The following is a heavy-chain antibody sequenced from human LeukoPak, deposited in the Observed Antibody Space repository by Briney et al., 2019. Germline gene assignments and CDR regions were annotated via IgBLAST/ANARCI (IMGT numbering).Heavy chain of an antibody. J-gene: IGHJ4*02. CDR2: ISSSSSTI. CDR3: ASLVVVPAAIGGDY. D-gene: IGHD2-2*01. V-gene: IGHV3-48*04. CDR1: GFTFSSYS. Sequence: GGSLRLSCAASGFTFSSYSMNWVRQAPGKGLEWVSYISSSSSTIYYADSVKGRFTISRDNAKNSLYLQMNSLRAEDTAVYYCASLVVVPAAIGGDYWGQGTLVTVSS.